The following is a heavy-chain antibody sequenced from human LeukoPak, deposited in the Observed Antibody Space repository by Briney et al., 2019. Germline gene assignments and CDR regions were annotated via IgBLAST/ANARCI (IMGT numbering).Heavy chain of an antibody. CDR1: GFTFSSYW. V-gene: IGHV3-7*01. J-gene: IGHJ6*03. CDR3: ARDEVMGAHCSGGSCYYYYYYYMDV. D-gene: IGHD2-15*01. Sequence: GGSLRLSCAASGFTFSSYWMSWVRQAPGKGLEWVANIKQDGSEKYYVDSVKGRFTISRDNAKNSLYLQMNSLRAEDTAVYYCARDEVMGAHCSGGSCYYYYYYYMDVWGKGTTVTVSS. CDR2: IKQDGSEK.